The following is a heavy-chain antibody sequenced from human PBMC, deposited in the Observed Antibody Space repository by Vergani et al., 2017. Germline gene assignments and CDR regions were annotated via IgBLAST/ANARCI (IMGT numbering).Heavy chain of an antibody. V-gene: IGHV1-2*04. CDR1: GYTFTGYY. CDR3: ARGLHLAVAKKTAEYFQH. J-gene: IGHJ1*01. CDR2: INPNSGGT. D-gene: IGHD6-19*01. Sequence: QVQLVQSGAEVKKPGASVKVSCKASGYTFTGYYIHWVRQAPGQGLEWMGWINPNSGGTNYAQKFQGWVTMTRDTSISTAYMELSRLRSDDTAVYYCARGLHLAVAKKTAEYFQHWGQGTLVTVSS.